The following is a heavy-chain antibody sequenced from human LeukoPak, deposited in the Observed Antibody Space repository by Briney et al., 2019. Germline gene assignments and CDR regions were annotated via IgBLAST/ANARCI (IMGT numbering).Heavy chain of an antibody. D-gene: IGHD3-10*01. CDR2: ISWNSGTI. V-gene: IGHV3-9*01. J-gene: IGHJ4*02. CDR1: GFTFDDYA. Sequence: GGSLRLSCAASGFTFDDYAMHWVRQAPGKGLEWVSGISWNSGTIAYADSVKGRFTISRDNAKNSLYLQMKSLRTEDTALYYCAKDFYGSGTYSIEYWGQGTLVTVSS. CDR3: AKDFYGSGTYSIEY.